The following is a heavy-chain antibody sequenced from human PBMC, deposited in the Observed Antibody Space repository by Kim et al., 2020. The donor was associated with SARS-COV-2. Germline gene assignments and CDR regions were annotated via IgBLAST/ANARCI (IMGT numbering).Heavy chain of an antibody. D-gene: IGHD5-18*01. CDR3: AREGVQLWLASYYYYGMDV. CDR2: IIPIFGTA. CDR1: GGTFSSYA. V-gene: IGHV1-69*13. J-gene: IGHJ6*02. Sequence: SVKVSCKASGGTFSSYAISWVRQAPGQGLEWMGGIIPIFGTANYAQKFQGRVTITADESTSTAYMELSSLRSEDTAVYYCAREGVQLWLASYYYYGMDVWGQGTTVTVSS.